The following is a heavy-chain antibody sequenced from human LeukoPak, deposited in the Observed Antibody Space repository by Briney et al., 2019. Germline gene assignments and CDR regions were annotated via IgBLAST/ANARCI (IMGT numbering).Heavy chain of an antibody. CDR3: ARHAQSMVYAILQVDY. CDR1: GYSISSGYY. Sequence: SETLSLTCAVSGYSISSGYYWGWIQQPPGKGLEWIGSIYHSGSTYYNPSLKSRVTISVDTSKNQFSLKLSSVTAADTAVYYCARHAQSMVYAILQVDYWGQGTLVTVSS. CDR2: IYHSGST. V-gene: IGHV4-38-2*01. D-gene: IGHD2-8*01. J-gene: IGHJ4*02.